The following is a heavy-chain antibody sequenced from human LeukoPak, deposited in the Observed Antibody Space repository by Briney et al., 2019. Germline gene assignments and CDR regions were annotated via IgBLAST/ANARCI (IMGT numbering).Heavy chain of an antibody. CDR3: ARDGKGRNRIGYYFDY. D-gene: IGHD3-10*01. CDR2: ISSSGSTI. J-gene: IGHJ4*02. Sequence: GGSLRLSCAASGFTFSSYEMNWVRQARGKGLEGVSYISSSGSTIYYAASVKGRFTISRDNAKNSLYLQMNSLRAEDTAVYYCARDGKGRNRIGYYFDYWGQGTLVTVSS. CDR1: GFTFSSYE. V-gene: IGHV3-48*03.